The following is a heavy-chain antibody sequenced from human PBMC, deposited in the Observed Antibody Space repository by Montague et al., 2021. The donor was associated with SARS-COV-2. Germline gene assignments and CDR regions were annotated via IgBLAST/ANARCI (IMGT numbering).Heavy chain of an antibody. CDR1: GFTFSSYT. J-gene: IGHJ4*02. Sequence: SLRLSCAASGFTFSSYTMHWVRQAPGKGLEWVAVISYDGSNKYYADSVKGRFTISRDNSKNTLFLQMNSLRAEDTAVYYCARDQESALLWSPVLDYWGQGTLVTVSS. D-gene: IGHD3-10*01. CDR3: ARDQESALLWSPVLDY. CDR2: ISYDGSNK. V-gene: IGHV3-30*04.